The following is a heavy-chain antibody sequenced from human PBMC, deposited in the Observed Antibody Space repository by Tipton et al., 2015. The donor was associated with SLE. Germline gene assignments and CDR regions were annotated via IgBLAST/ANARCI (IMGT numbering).Heavy chain of an antibody. CDR3: ARLDFIFAGMDV. CDR1: GESSSGYF. D-gene: IGHD3-3*01. J-gene: IGHJ6*04. V-gene: IGHV4-34*01. Sequence: TLSLTCAVYGESSSGYFWSWIRQSAGKGLEWIGDIHDGGSSYYNPSLMSRLTMSVDKSKNQLSLKLNSVTAADTAVYFCARLDFIFAGMDVWGEGTTVTVSS. CDR2: IHDGGSS.